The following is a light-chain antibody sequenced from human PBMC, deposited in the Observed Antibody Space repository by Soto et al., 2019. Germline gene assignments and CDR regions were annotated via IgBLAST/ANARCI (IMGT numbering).Light chain of an antibody. CDR1: QSISSY. Sequence: DIQMTQSPSSLSASVGDRVTITCRASQSISSYLNWYQQKPGKAPKLLISQASSLESGVPSRFSGSGSETEFTLTISGLQPDDFASYYCQQYNSYSWTFGQGTKVEVK. J-gene: IGKJ1*01. V-gene: IGKV1-5*03. CDR3: QQYNSYSWT. CDR2: QAS.